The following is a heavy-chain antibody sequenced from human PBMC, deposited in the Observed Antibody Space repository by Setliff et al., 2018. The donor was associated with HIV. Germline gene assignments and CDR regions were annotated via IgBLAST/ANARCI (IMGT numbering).Heavy chain of an antibody. J-gene: IGHJ4*02. V-gene: IGHV4-39*07. CDR3: AREIPYSFGYYFDY. Sequence: KTSETLSLTCDVSGGSISSDSYYWAWIRQPPGKGLEWIGTIYYSGSTHYNPSLKSRLTISVDMSKNQLSLKLSSVTAADTAVYYCAREIPYSFGYYFDYWGQGTLVTVSS. CDR2: IYYSGST. D-gene: IGHD5-18*01. CDR1: GGSISSDSYY.